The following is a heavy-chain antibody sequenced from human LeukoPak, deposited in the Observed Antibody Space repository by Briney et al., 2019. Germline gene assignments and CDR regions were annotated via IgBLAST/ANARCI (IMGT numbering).Heavy chain of an antibody. V-gene: IGHV4-59*01. CDR3: ARDLSGYYFFHY. J-gene: IGHJ4*02. Sequence: SETLSLTCTVSGGSISSYYWRWIRQPPGKGLEWIGYIYYSGSTNYNPSLKSRVTISVDASKNQFSLKLSSVTAADTAVYYRARDLSGYYFFHYWGQGTLVTVSS. CDR1: GGSISSYY. CDR2: IYYSGST. D-gene: IGHD3-3*01.